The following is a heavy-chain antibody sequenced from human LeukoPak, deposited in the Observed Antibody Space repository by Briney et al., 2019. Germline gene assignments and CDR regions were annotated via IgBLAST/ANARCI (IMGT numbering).Heavy chain of an antibody. J-gene: IGHJ6*03. CDR2: INPSGGST. D-gene: IGHD6-25*01. V-gene: IGHV1-46*01. CDR1: GGTFSSYA. Sequence: VASVKVSCKASGGTFSSYAISWVRQAPGQGLEWMGIINPSGGSTSYAQKFQGRVTMTRDTSTSTVYMELSSLRSEDTAVYYCARENSIAAGHNYYYYMDVWGKGTTVTISS. CDR3: ARENSIAAGHNYYYYMDV.